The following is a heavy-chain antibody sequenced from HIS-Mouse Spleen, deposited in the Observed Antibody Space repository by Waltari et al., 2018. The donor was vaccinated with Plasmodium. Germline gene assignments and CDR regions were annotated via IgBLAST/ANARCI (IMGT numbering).Heavy chain of an antibody. J-gene: IGHJ4*02. V-gene: IGHV4-34*01. CDR1: GGSFSGYY. D-gene: IGHD2-15*01. Sequence: QVQLQQWGAGLLKPSETLSLTCAVYGGSFSGYYWSWIRQPPGKGLEWIGEINHSGSTNDNPSLKGRVTISVDTSKNQFSLKLSSVTAADTAVYYCARLVVVASKDSYWGQGTLVTVSS. CDR2: INHSGST. CDR3: ARLVVVASKDSY.